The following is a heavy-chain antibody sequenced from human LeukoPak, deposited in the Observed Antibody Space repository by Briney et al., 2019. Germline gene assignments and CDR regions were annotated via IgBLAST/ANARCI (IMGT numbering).Heavy chain of an antibody. CDR3: ARGTVVGT. J-gene: IGHJ4*02. Sequence: GGSLRLSCAASGFTVSSDYMSWVRQAPGKGLEWVSVIYSVDSTYYADSVKGRFTISRDNSKNTQYLQMNSLRAEDTAVYYCARGTVVGTWGQGTLVTVSS. V-gene: IGHV3-66*01. CDR1: GFTVSSDY. D-gene: IGHD6-19*01. CDR2: IYSVDST.